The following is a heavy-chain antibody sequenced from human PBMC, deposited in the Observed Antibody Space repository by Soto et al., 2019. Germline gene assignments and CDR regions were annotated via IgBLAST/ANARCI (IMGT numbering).Heavy chain of an antibody. Sequence: GGSLRLSCAASGFTFSSYAMSWVRQAPGKGLEWVSAISGSGGSTYYADSVKGRFTIPRDNSKNTLYLQMNSLRAEDTAVYYCAKDWGKYNSFDYWGQGTLVTVSS. J-gene: IGHJ4*02. D-gene: IGHD3-16*01. CDR1: GFTFSSYA. CDR3: AKDWGKYNSFDY. CDR2: ISGSGGST. V-gene: IGHV3-23*01.